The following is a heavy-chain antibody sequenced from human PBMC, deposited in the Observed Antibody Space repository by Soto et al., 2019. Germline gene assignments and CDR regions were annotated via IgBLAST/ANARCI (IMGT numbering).Heavy chain of an antibody. CDR2: IYSSGST. Sequence: SETLSLTCTVSGGSISSYYWTWIRQPPGKGLEWIGYIYSSGSTNYNPSLKSRVTISVDTSKNEVSLKLTSVTAADTAIYYCARFSGWYSAFDYWGQGTPVTVSS. V-gene: IGHV4-59*01. D-gene: IGHD6-19*01. J-gene: IGHJ4*02. CDR1: GGSISSYY. CDR3: ARFSGWYSAFDY.